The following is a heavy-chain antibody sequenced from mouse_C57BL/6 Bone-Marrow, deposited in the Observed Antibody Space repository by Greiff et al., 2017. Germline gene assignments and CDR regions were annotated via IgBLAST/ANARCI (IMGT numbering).Heavy chain of an antibody. CDR3: ARSITTGAGYYDMDY. CDR2: IYPGDGDT. D-gene: IGHD1-1*01. CDR1: GYAFSSSW. J-gene: IGHJ4*01. Sequence: VKLVESGPELVKPGASVKISCKASGYAFSSSWMNWVKQRPGQGLEWIGRIYPGDGDTNYNGKFKGKATLTADKSSSTAYMQLSSLTSEDPAVYCGARSITTGAGYYDMDYWGKGTSVTV. V-gene: IGHV1-82*01.